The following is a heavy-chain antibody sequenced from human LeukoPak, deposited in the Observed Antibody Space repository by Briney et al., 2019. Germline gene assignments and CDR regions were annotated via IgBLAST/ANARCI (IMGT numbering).Heavy chain of an antibody. CDR3: ARGAGLRGFLFDY. D-gene: IGHD4-17*01. Sequence: SSETLSLTCTVSGGSISSYYWSWIRQPPGKGLEWIGYIYYSGSTYYNPSLKSRVTISVDTSKNQFSLKLSSVTAADTAVYYCARGAGLRGFLFDYWGQGTLVTVSS. CDR1: GGSISSYY. CDR2: IYYSGST. J-gene: IGHJ4*02. V-gene: IGHV4-30-4*01.